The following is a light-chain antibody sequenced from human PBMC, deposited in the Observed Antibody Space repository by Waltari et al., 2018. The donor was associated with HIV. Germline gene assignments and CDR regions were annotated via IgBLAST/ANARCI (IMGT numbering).Light chain of an antibody. CDR1: SSNLGNNF. J-gene: IGLJ2*01. Sequence: QSVFTQPPSVSAAPRQKVPISCPGTSSNLGNNFFTWYQQLPGTAPKLLIYDNNKRPSGIPDRFSGSKSGTSATLGITGLQTGDEADYFCATWDRSLSRVIFGGGTRLTVL. CDR3: ATWDRSLSRVI. CDR2: DNN. V-gene: IGLV1-51*01.